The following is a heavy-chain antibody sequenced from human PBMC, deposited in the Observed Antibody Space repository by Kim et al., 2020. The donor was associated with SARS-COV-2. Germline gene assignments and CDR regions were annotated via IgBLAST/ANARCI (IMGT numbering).Heavy chain of an antibody. CDR1: GGSISSSSYY. CDR2: IYYSGST. J-gene: IGHJ4*02. Sequence: SETLSLTCTVSGGSISSSSYYCGWIRQPPGKGLEWIGSIYYSGSTYYNPSLKSRVTISVDTSKNQFSLKLSSVTAADTAVYYCARQSRITMVRGVLDYWGQGTLVTVSS. CDR3: ARQSRITMVRGVLDY. V-gene: IGHV4-39*01. D-gene: IGHD3-10*01.